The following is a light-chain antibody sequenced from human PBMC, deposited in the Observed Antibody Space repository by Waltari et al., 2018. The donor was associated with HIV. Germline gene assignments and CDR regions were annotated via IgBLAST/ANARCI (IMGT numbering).Light chain of an antibody. CDR2: RNK. V-gene: IGLV1-47*01. Sequence: QSVLTQPPSATGTPGPRVTIPCSGSSSNIGSNYVHWYQQLPGTTPKLLIYRNKQRPSGVPDRFSASKSGTSASLAIRGLRSEDEGDYYCAAWDDSLGGRGLFGGGTRLTVL. CDR1: SSNIGSNY. CDR3: AAWDDSLGGRGL. J-gene: IGLJ3*02.